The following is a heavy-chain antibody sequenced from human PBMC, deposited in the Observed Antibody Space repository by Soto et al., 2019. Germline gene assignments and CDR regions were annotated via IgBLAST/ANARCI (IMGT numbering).Heavy chain of an antibody. V-gene: IGHV1-69*13. CDR1: GGTFSSYA. J-gene: IGHJ5*02. Sequence: ASVKVSCKASGGTFSSYAISWVRQAPGQGLEWMGGIIPIFGTANYAQKFQGRVTITADESTSTAYMELSSLRSEDTAVYYCARVCFRCQHSSSYGNWFDPWGQGTLVTVSS. D-gene: IGHD6-6*01. CDR2: IIPIFGTA. CDR3: ARVCFRCQHSSSYGNWFDP.